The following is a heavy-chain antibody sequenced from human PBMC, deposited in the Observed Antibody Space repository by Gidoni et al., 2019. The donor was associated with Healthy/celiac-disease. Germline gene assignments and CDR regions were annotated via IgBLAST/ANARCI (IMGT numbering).Heavy chain of an antibody. J-gene: IGHJ4*02. V-gene: IGHV1-18*01. CDR2: ISAYNGNT. D-gene: IGHD2-15*01. Sequence: QVQLVQSGAEVKKPGASVKVSCKASGYTFTSYGISWVRQAPGQGLEWMGWISAYNGNTNYAQKLQGRVTMTTDTSTSTAYMELRSLRSDDTAVYYCARGPTGYCSGGSCYSAFDYWGQGTLVTVSS. CDR3: ARGPTGYCSGGSCYSAFDY. CDR1: GYTFTSYG.